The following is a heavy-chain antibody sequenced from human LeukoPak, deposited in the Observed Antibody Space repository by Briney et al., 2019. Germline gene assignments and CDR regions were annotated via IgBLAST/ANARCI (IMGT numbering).Heavy chain of an antibody. V-gene: IGHV3-21*01. J-gene: IGHJ5*02. Sequence: GVSLRLSCAASGFTFNSYSMNWVREAPGKGLEWVSSISSSSRYIYYADPVKGRFNIPRENAQNSLYLQMNRPRAEDKAVYYCARGVYSRTGYWFDPWGQGTLVTVSS. D-gene: IGHD3/OR15-3a*01. CDR1: GFTFNSYS. CDR3: ARGVYSRTGYWFDP. CDR2: ISSSSRYI.